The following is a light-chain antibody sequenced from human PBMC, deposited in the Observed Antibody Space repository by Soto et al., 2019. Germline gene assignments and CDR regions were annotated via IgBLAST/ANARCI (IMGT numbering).Light chain of an antibody. CDR3: SSYGGNNWV. Sequence: QSVLTQPPSASGSPGQSVTVSCTGTSSDVGGYDYVSWYQHHPGKAPKLIIYEVSKRPSGVPDRFSGSKSGNTASLTVSGLRAEDEADYYCSSYGGNNWVFGGGTKLTVL. J-gene: IGLJ3*02. CDR2: EVS. CDR1: SSDVGGYDY. V-gene: IGLV2-8*01.